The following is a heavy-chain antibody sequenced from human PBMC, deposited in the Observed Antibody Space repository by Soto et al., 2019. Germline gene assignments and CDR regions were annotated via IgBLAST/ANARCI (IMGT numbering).Heavy chain of an antibody. CDR3: ARDGYSSYSDY. Sequence: SETLSLTGTVSDGSISSYYWSWIRQPPGKGLEWIGYMYYSGRTNYNPSLKSRVTISVDTSKNQFSLKLSSVTAADAAVYYCARDGYSSYSDYWGQGTLVTVSS. CDR1: DGSISSYY. D-gene: IGHD6-13*01. V-gene: IGHV4-59*01. J-gene: IGHJ4*02. CDR2: MYYSGRT.